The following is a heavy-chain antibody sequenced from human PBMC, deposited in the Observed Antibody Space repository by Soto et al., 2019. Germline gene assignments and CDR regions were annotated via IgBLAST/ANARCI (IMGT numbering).Heavy chain of an antibody. CDR2: INPNSGGT. V-gene: IGHV1-2*02. CDR3: ARWGSYRNRNFDY. J-gene: IGHJ4*02. Sequence: ASVKVSCKASGYTFTGYYMHWVRQAPGQGLEWMGWINPNSGGTNYAQKFQGRVTMARDTSISTAYMELSRLRSDDTAVYYCARWGSYRNRNFDYWGRGTLVTVSS. CDR1: GYTFTGYY. D-gene: IGHD3-10*01.